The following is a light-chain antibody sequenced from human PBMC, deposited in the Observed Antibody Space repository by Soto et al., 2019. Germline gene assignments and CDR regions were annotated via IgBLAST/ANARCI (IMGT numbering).Light chain of an antibody. CDR2: GAS. J-gene: IGKJ4*01. CDR3: QQYGSSPLT. Sequence: EIVLTQSPGTMSLSPEDRATLSCRASQSVSSSYLAWYQQKPGQAPRLLIYGASSRATGIPDRFSGSGSGTDFTLTISRLEPEDFAVYYCQQYGSSPLTFCGGTKVEIK. CDR1: QSVSSSY. V-gene: IGKV3-20*01.